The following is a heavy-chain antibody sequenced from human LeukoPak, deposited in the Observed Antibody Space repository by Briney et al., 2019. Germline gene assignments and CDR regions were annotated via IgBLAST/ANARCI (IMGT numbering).Heavy chain of an antibody. Sequence: ASVKVSCKASGYTFTSYGISWVRQAPGQGREWMGWISAYNGNTNYAQKPQGRVTITTDTSTSTAYMELRSLRSDGTAVYYCARDRGLWFGELARYWFDPWGQGTLVTVSS. CDR3: ARDRGLWFGELARYWFDP. CDR2: ISAYNGNT. D-gene: IGHD3-10*01. J-gene: IGHJ5*02. V-gene: IGHV1-18*01. CDR1: GYTFTSYG.